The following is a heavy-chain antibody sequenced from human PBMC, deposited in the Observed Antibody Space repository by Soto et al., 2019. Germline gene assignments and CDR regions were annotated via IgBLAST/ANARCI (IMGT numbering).Heavy chain of an antibody. Sequence: PGESLKISCKGSGYSFTIYWIGWVRQMPGKGLEWMGIIYPGDSETRYSPSFQGKVTISADKSIRTAYLQWSSLKASNTAMYYCARHGPRVYYDNSDYYYYGMDVWGQGTTVTVSS. CDR1: GYSFTIYW. D-gene: IGHD3-22*01. J-gene: IGHJ6*02. V-gene: IGHV5-51*01. CDR3: ARHGPRVYYDNSDYYYYGMDV. CDR2: IYPGDSET.